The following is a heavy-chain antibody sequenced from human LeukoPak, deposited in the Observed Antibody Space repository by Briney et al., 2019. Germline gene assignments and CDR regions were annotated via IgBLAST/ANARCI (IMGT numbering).Heavy chain of an antibody. CDR3: VKKEDGSGSYYIRDALDY. Sequence: HGGSLRLSCSASGFTFSSYAMHWVRQAPGKGLEYVSAISSNGGSTYYADSVKGRFTISRDNSRNTLYLQMSSLRAEDTAVYYCVKKEDGSGSYYIRDALDYWGQGTLVTVSS. D-gene: IGHD3-10*01. J-gene: IGHJ4*02. CDR2: ISSNGGST. CDR1: GFTFSSYA. V-gene: IGHV3-64D*06.